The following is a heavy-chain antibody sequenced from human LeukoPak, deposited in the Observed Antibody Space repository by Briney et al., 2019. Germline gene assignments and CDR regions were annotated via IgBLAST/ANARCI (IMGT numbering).Heavy chain of an antibody. CDR2: IIPIFGTA. J-gene: IGHJ4*02. CDR1: GGTFSSYA. V-gene: IGHV1-69*06. Sequence: SVKVSCNASGGTFSSYAISWVRQAPGQGLEWMGGIIPIFGTANYAQKLQGRVTLSADKATTTTYMELTSLRSEDTAIYYCARDHCSPGTCLGGHWGQGTLVTVSS. D-gene: IGHD2-15*01. CDR3: ARDHCSPGTCLGGH.